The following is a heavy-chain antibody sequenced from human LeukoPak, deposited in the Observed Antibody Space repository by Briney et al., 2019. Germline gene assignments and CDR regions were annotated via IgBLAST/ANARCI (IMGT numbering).Heavy chain of an antibody. CDR3: ASQAAGSGSYYYHFDY. CDR2: IWYDGSNK. CDR1: GFIFSSYG. Sequence: GGPLRLSCAASGFIFSSYGMHWVRQAPGKGLEWVAVIWYDGSNKYYADSVKGRFTISRDNSKNTLYLQMNSLRAEDTAVYYCASQAAGSGSYYYHFDYWGQGTLVTVSS. D-gene: IGHD1-26*01. V-gene: IGHV3-33*01. J-gene: IGHJ4*02.